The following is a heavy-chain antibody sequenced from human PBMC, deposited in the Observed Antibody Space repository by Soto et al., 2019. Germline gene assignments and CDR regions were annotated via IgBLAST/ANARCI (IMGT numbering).Heavy chain of an antibody. J-gene: IGHJ6*02. CDR3: ARHLDTRSPWPRMDV. CDR1: GDSISSYY. D-gene: IGHD5-18*01. V-gene: IGHV4-59*08. Sequence: QVQLQESGPGLVKPSETLSLTCTVSGDSISSYYWSWIRQPPGKGLEWIGFIYYSWRTNYNPSLKSRVTITVDRSKNQFSLKVSSVAAADTAVYYCARHLDTRSPWPRMDVWGQGTTVTVSS. CDR2: IYYSWRT.